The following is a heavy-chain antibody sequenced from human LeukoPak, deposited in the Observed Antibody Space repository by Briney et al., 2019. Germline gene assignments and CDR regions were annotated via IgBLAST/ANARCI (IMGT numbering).Heavy chain of an antibody. Sequence: SSETLSLTCTVSGGSISSGDYYWSWIRQPPGKGLEWIGHIYYSGSTYYNPSLQSRVTVSVDTSKNQFSLKLSSVTAADTAVYYCARDRVVVGDYYMDVWGKGTTVTVS. CDR2: IYYSGST. D-gene: IGHD2-2*01. J-gene: IGHJ6*03. CDR3: ARDRVVVGDYYMDV. CDR1: GGSISSGDYY. V-gene: IGHV4-30-4*01.